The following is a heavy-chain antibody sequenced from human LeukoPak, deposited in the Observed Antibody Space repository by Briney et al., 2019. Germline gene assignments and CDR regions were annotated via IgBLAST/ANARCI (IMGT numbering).Heavy chain of an antibody. Sequence: SETLSLTCTVSGGSINSFYWTWIRQPAGKGLEWIGRIYSSGSTNFNPSLKSRVTMSVDTSKNQFSLRLSSVTAADTAAYFCARENWRSKSIDFDSXXXGTLVTVSS. CDR3: ARENWRSKSIDFDS. CDR1: GGSINSFY. D-gene: IGHD6-6*01. J-gene: IGHJ4*01. V-gene: IGHV4-4*07. CDR2: IYSSGST.